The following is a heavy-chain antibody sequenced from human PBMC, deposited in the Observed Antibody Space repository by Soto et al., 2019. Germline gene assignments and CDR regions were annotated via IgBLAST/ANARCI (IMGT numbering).Heavy chain of an antibody. Sequence: PSETLSLTCAVYGGSFSGYYWSWIRQPPGKGLEWIGEINHSGSTNYNPSLKSRVTISVDTSKNQFSLKLSSVTAADTAVYYCARGARYRSSWYHYYYGMEVCGQGTTVTVS. D-gene: IGHD6-13*01. V-gene: IGHV4-34*01. CDR2: INHSGST. J-gene: IGHJ6*02. CDR1: GGSFSGYY. CDR3: ARGARYRSSWYHYYYGMEV.